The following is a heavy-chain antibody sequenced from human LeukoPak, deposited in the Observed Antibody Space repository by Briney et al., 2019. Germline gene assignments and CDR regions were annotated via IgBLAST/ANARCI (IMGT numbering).Heavy chain of an antibody. V-gene: IGHV1-2*02. CDR1: GYTFTGYY. Sequence: ASVKVSCKASGYTFTGYYIYWLRQAPGQGLEWMGWINPHIGATKYAQKFQGRVTMTRDTSISTAYMELSNLRSDDTAVYYCARGPANWLDPWGQGTLVAVSS. J-gene: IGHJ5*02. CDR2: INPHIGAT. CDR3: ARGPANWLDP.